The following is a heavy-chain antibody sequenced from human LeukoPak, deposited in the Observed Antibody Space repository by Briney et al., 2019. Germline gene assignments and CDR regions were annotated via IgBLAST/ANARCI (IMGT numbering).Heavy chain of an antibody. Sequence: GGSLRLSCAASGFSIKSYSMTWVRQAPGKGLEWVATISSRGGYIYYADSVKGRFTISRDTVQNSLFLQLNSLRVEDTAVYNCARLRDTVTSASDYWGQGTLVTVSS. V-gene: IGHV3-21*01. CDR3: ARLRDTVTSASDY. CDR2: ISSRGGYI. CDR1: GFSIKSYS. D-gene: IGHD5-18*01. J-gene: IGHJ4*02.